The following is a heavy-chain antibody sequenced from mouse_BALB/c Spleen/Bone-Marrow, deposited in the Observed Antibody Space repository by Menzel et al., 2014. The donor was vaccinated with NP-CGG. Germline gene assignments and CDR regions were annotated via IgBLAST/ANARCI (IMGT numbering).Heavy chain of an antibody. J-gene: IGHJ3*01. Sequence: VKLVESAAELARPGASVKMSCKASGYTFTGYTVHWVKQRPGQGLEWIGYINPSSGYTEYNQKFKDKTTLTADKSSSTAYMQLSGLTSEDSAVYFCARYWFAYWGQGTLVPVSA. CDR3: ARYWFAY. V-gene: IGHV1-4*02. CDR1: GYTFTGYT. CDR2: INPSSGYT.